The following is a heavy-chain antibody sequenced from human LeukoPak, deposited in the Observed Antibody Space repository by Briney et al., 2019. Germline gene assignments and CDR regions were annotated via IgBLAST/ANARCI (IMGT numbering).Heavy chain of an antibody. J-gene: IGHJ4*02. CDR1: GGSISSDYYY. CDR2: IYYSGST. V-gene: IGHV4-39*01. CDR3: ARQVVAVAGTGYFNY. Sequence: PSETLSLTCTVSGGSISSDYYYWGWIRQPPGKGLEWIGSIYYSGSTYYNASLKSRGTISVDTSKNQFSLKLNSVTAADTAVYFCARQVVAVAGTGYFNYWGQGTLVTVSS. D-gene: IGHD6-19*01.